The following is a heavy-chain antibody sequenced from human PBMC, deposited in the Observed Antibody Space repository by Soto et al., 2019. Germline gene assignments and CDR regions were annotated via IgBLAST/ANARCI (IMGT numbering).Heavy chain of an antibody. CDR3: ARGPLELRPNWFDP. CDR1: GYTFTSYD. V-gene: IGHV1-8*01. CDR2: MNPNSGNT. Sequence: QVQLVQSGAEVKKPGASVKVSCKASGYTFTSYDINWVRQATGQGLEWMGWMNPNSGNTGYAQKFQGRVTMTRNTSISTAYMELSSLRSEDTAVYYCARGPLELRPNWFDPWGQGSLVTVSS. D-gene: IGHD1-7*01. J-gene: IGHJ5*02.